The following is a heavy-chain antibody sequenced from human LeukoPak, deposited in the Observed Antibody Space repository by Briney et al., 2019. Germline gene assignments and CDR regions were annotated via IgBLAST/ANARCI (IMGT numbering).Heavy chain of an antibody. J-gene: IGHJ4*02. D-gene: IGHD3-10*01. Sequence: GGSLRLSCAASGFTFSSYDMTWVRQAPGKGLEWISTIGDSGDATYYADSVKGRFTISRDNSKNTLSLEMNSLRVDDTAVYYCAKDVVRGVVMSDYWGQGTLVTVSS. CDR2: IGDSGDAT. CDR3: AKDVVRGVVMSDY. CDR1: GFTFSSYD. V-gene: IGHV3-23*01.